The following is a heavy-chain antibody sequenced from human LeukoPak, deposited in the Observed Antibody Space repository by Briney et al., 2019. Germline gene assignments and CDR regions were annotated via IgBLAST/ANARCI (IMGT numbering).Heavy chain of an antibody. V-gene: IGHV5-51*01. CDR1: GYSFTNYW. J-gene: IGHJ6*02. CDR2: IYPSDSDT. D-gene: IGHD3-10*01. Sequence: GESLKISCKGSGYSFTNYWIGWVRQMPGKGLEWMGIIYPSDSDTRYSPSFQGQVTISADKSISTAYLQWSSLKASDTAMYYCARRRSSVGYYYSGMDVWGQGTTVTVSS. CDR3: ARRRSSVGYYYSGMDV.